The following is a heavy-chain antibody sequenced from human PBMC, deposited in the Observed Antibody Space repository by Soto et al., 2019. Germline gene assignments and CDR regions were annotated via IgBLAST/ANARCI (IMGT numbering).Heavy chain of an antibody. D-gene: IGHD3-22*01. CDR1: GGSINSGAYY. CDR2: IYFSGST. V-gene: IGHV4-31*03. J-gene: IGHJ4*02. Sequence: SETLSLTCTVSGGSINSGAYYWTWIRQHPGRGLEWIGNIYFSGSTSYNPSLKSRATISVDTSKNRFSLKLTSVTAADTAVYYCAREERDYLDSSGSFDYWGQGTLVTVSS. CDR3: AREERDYLDSSGSFDY.